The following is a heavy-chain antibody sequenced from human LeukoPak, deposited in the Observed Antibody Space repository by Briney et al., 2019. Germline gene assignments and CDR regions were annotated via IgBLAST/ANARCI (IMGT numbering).Heavy chain of an antibody. CDR1: GFTFSSYS. V-gene: IGHV3-21*01. CDR2: ISSSSSYI. J-gene: IGHJ4*02. Sequence: GGSLRLSCAASGFTFSSYSMNWVRQAPGKGLEWVSSISSSSSYIYYADSVKGRFTISRDNAKNSLYLQMNSLRAEDTAVYYCARGNYYDSSGYLVPSPFDYWGQGTLVTVSS. D-gene: IGHD3-22*01. CDR3: ARGNYYDSSGYLVPSPFDY.